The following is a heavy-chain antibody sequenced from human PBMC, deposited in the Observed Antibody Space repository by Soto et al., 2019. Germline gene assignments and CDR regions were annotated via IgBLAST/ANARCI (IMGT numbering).Heavy chain of an antibody. CDR3: VIHAKTLELGQ. CDR2: IGVYKGQT. V-gene: IGHV1-18*04. D-gene: IGHD1-7*01. CDR1: GYFFPDYG. Sequence: QIQMVQSGAEIKEPGASVKVSCKTSGYFFPDYGIDWVRQAPGQVLQWMGWIGVYKGQTKYTPPFQGRATIKSDTPTRTVKMELRSLRSDDTAIYYGVIHAKTLELGQWGAGTRITV. J-gene: IGHJ4*02.